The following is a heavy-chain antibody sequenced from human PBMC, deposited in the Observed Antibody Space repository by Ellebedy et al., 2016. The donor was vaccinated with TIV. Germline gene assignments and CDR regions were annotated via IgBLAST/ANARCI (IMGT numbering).Heavy chain of an antibody. J-gene: IGHJ6*02. CDR2: IWYDGSNK. Sequence: GESLKISCAASGFTFSSYGMHWVRQAPGKGLEWVAVIWYDGSNKYYADSVKGRFTISRDNSKNTLYLQMNSLRAEDTAVYYCARDVVPAAMIYYYYYGMDVWGQGTTVTVSS. D-gene: IGHD2-2*01. CDR1: GFTFSSYG. CDR3: ARDVVPAAMIYYYYYGMDV. V-gene: IGHV3-33*01.